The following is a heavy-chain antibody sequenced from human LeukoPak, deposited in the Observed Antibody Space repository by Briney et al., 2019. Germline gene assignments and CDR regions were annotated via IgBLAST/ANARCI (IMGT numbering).Heavy chain of an antibody. V-gene: IGHV1-2*02. Sequence: GASVKVSCKASGYTFTGYYMHWVRQAPGQGLEWMGWINPNSGGTNYAQKFQGRVTMTRDTSISTAYMELSRLRSDDTAVYYCARDQLPDNWNYIYDAFDIWGQGTMVTVSS. CDR3: ARDQLPDNWNYIYDAFDI. CDR1: GYTFTGYY. D-gene: IGHD1-7*01. J-gene: IGHJ3*02. CDR2: INPNSGGT.